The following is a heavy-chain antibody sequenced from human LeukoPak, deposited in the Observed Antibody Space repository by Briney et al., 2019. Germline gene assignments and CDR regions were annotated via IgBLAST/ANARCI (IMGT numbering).Heavy chain of an antibody. D-gene: IGHD3-10*01. V-gene: IGHV3-33*01. CDR2: IWYDATNK. CDR3: ARDRGYGSGSYSLDY. Sequence: GGSLRLSCAASGFTFSSYGMHWVRQAPGKGLEWVTVIWYDATNKYYADSVKGRFTISRDNSKNTLYLQMNSLRADDTAVYYYARDRGYGSGSYSLDYWGQGTLVNVPS. CDR1: GFTFSSYG. J-gene: IGHJ4*02.